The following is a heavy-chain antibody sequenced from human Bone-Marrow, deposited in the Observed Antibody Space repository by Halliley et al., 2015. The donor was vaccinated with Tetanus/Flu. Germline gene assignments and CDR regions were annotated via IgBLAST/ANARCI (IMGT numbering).Heavy chain of an antibody. D-gene: IGHD5-18*01. V-gene: IGHV3-20*03. Sequence: SGISWNGGSTNYADSLKGRFTISRDNAKNSLYLQMNSLRAEDPALYFCARAKSVDTIMAGLDYWGQGTLVTVS. CDR2: ISWNGGST. CDR3: ARAKSVDTIMAGLDY. J-gene: IGHJ4*02.